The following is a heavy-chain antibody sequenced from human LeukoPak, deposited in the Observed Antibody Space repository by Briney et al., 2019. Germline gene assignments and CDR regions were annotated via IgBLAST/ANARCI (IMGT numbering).Heavy chain of an antibody. CDR3: ARGDWGIVVVVAASAAFDI. V-gene: IGHV3-30*04. Sequence: GGPLRLSCAASGFTFSSYAMHWVRQAPGKGLEWVAVISYDGSNKYYADSVKGRFTISRDNSKNTLYLQMNSLRAEDTAVYYCARGDWGIVVVVAASAAFDIWGQGTMVTVSS. D-gene: IGHD2-15*01. J-gene: IGHJ3*02. CDR1: GFTFSSYA. CDR2: ISYDGSNK.